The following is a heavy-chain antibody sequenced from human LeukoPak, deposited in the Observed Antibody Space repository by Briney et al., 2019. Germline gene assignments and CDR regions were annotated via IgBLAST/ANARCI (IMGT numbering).Heavy chain of an antibody. D-gene: IGHD4-17*01. CDR2: INPNSGGT. CDR1: GYTFTDYF. Sequence: GASVKVSCKASGYTFTDYFMHWVRQAPGQGLEWTGWINPNSGGTNYAQKFQGRVTMTRDTSISTAYMELSRLRSDDTAVYYCAREDYGDYVPFDYWGQGTLVTASS. J-gene: IGHJ4*02. CDR3: AREDYGDYVPFDY. V-gene: IGHV1-2*02.